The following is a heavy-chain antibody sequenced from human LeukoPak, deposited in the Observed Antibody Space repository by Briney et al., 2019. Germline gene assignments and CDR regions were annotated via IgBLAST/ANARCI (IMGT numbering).Heavy chain of an antibody. J-gene: IGHJ6*03. V-gene: IGHV1-8*01. Sequence: GASVKVSCKASGYTFTSYDINWVRQATGQGLEWMGWMNPNSGNTGYAQKLQGRVTMTTDTSTSTAYMELRSLRSDDTAVYYCARSILWVGFYYYYMDVWGKGTTVTVSS. CDR2: MNPNSGNT. D-gene: IGHD2-21*01. CDR1: GYTFTSYD. CDR3: ARSILWVGFYYYYMDV.